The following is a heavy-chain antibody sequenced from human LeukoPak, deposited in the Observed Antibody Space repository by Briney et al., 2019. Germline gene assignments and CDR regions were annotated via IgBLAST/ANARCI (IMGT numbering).Heavy chain of an antibody. CDR2: ISSSSSSI. J-gene: IGHJ4*02. V-gene: IGHV3-21*01. Sequence: PGGPLRLSCAASGFTFSSYSMNWVRQAPGKGLEWVSSISSSSSSIHYADSVKGRFTISRDNAKNSLYLQMNSLRAEDTAVYYCARVGPTGYFDYWGQKTLVTVSS. D-gene: IGHD4-17*01. CDR1: GFTFSSYS. CDR3: ARVGPTGYFDY.